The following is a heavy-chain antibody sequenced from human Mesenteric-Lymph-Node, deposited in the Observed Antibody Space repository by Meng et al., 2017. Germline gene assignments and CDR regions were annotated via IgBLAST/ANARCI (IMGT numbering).Heavy chain of an antibody. CDR2: VYHRGDT. CDR1: GDSISSDIW. CDR3: GRDQGRELINH. D-gene: IGHD1-7*01. J-gene: IGHJ4*02. Sequence: QVPPEGSGPGLGKPSGTLSLTCTVSGDSISSDIWWSWVRQPPGKGLEWIGEVYHRGDTNYNPSLKSRVDISVDKSKNQFYLSLFSVTAADTAVYYCGRDQGRELINHWGQGTLVTVSS. V-gene: IGHV4-4*02.